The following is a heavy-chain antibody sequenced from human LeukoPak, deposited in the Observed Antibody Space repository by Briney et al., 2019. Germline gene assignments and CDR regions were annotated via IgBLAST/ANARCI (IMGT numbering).Heavy chain of an antibody. CDR3: ARRFLEWLSYRTDAFDI. V-gene: IGHV4-30-2*01. CDR2: IYHSGST. D-gene: IGHD3-3*01. CDR1: GGSISSGGYY. J-gene: IGHJ3*02. Sequence: SETLSLTCTVSGGSISSGGYYWSWIRQPPGKGLEWIGYIYHSGSTYYNPSLKSRVTISVDTSKNQFSLKLSSVTAADTAVYYCARRFLEWLSYRTDAFDIWGQGTMVTVSS.